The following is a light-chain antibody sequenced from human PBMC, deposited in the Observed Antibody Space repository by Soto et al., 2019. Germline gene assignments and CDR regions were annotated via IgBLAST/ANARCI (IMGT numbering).Light chain of an antibody. CDR1: QSISDW. CDR2: DAS. Sequence: DIQMTQSPSTLSASVGDRVTITCRASQSISDWLAWFQLKPGKAPKLLIYDASSLESGVQSRFSGSGSGTEFTLTISSLQPDDFATYYCQQYNNYSTFGQGTKVDIK. V-gene: IGKV1-5*01. J-gene: IGKJ1*01. CDR3: QQYNNYST.